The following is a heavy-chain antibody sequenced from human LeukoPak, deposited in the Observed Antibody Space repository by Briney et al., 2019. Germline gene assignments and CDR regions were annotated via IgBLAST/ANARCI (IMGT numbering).Heavy chain of an antibody. CDR2: IYHSGST. J-gene: IGHJ4*02. D-gene: IGHD5-18*01. Sequence: ASGTLSLTCAVSGGSISSSNWWSWVCQPPGKGLEWIGEIYHSGSTNYNPSLKSRVTISVDKSKNQFSLKLSSVTAADTAVYYCASRNSYGSDYWAREPWSPSPQ. CDR3: ASRNSYGSDY. CDR1: GGSISSSNW. V-gene: IGHV4-4*02.